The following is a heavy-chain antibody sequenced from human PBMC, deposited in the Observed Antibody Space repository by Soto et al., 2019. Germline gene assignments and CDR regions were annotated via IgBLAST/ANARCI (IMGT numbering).Heavy chain of an antibody. V-gene: IGHV5-51*01. CDR1: GYSFGSFR. J-gene: IGHJ5*02. CDR2: IYPGDSKT. CDR3: VTHSFTMDRCPFDP. D-gene: IGHD2-2*01. Sequence: GESLKISCKGSGYSFGSFRIGGVRQASGKGLEFMGIIYPGDSKTKYNPSVKGKLTMSVDKSINTAYLQWRSLKASDTAIYYCVTHSFTMDRCPFDPWGQGTQVTVSS.